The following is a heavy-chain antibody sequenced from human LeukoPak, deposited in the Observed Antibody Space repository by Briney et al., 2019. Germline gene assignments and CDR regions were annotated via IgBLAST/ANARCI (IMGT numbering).Heavy chain of an antibody. CDR3: ARAEGSGSSFDY. Sequence: PGGSLRLSCAASGFTFSTYVMNWFRQAPGKGLEWVSTISVGAEYIYYADSVKGRFTISRDNAKNSLYLQMNSLRVEDTAVYYCARAEGSGSSFDYWGQGTLVTVSS. J-gene: IGHJ4*02. CDR1: GFTFSTYV. V-gene: IGHV3-21*01. D-gene: IGHD3-10*01. CDR2: ISVGAEYI.